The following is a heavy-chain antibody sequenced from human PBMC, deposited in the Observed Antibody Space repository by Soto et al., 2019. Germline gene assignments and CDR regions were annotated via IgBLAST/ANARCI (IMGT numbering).Heavy chain of an antibody. Sequence: EVQLVESGGGLVQPGGSLRLSCAGSGFTFSDYYIDWVRQAPGKGLEWVGRSRDKGNIYSTDYAASVKGRFTVSRDASKNSLYLQMNSLKTEDTALYYCTRSIVGTTSSDYWGQGTLVTVSS. V-gene: IGHV3-72*01. CDR1: GFTFSDYY. D-gene: IGHD1-26*01. CDR2: SRDKGNIYST. CDR3: TRSIVGTTSSDY. J-gene: IGHJ4*02.